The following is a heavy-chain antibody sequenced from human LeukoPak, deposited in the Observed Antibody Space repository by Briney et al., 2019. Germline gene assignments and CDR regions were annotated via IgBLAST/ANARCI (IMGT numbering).Heavy chain of an antibody. D-gene: IGHD3-10*01. Sequence: SETLSLTCTVSGGSISSGSYYWSWIRQPAGKGLEWIGRIYTSGSTNYNPSLKSRVTISVDTSKNQFSLKLSSVTAADTAVYYCARERITMVRGAMAYNWFDPWGQGTLVTVSS. J-gene: IGHJ5*02. CDR2: IYTSGST. CDR3: ARERITMVRGAMAYNWFDP. CDR1: GGSISSGSYY. V-gene: IGHV4-61*02.